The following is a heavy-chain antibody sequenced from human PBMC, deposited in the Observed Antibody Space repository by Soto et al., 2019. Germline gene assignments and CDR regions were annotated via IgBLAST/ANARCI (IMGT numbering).Heavy chain of an antibody. CDR3: ARGPTDYYDNSGNYFLDY. V-gene: IGHV1-18*01. CDR1: GYTFTTYG. CDR2: ISTYNGNT. D-gene: IGHD3-22*01. J-gene: IGHJ4*02. Sequence: QVQLLQSGAEVKKPGASVKVSCKASGYTFTTYGMSWVRQAPGQGVDWMGWISTYNGNTKYAERLQGRVTMTTDTAKVTAYTELRSLRSDDTAVYYCARGPTDYYDNSGNYFLDYWGQGTLVTVSS.